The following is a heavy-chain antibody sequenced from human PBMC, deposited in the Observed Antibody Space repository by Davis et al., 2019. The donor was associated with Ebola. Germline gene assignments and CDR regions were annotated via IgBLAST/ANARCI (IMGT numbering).Heavy chain of an antibody. D-gene: IGHD3-3*01. CDR3: ARVWSGLSGWFDP. CDR2: ISPSAGST. J-gene: IGHJ5*02. Sequence: ASVKVSCKASGYTFTSYYMHWVRQAPGQGLEWMGIISPSAGSTSNAQRFQGRITLSWDTSTSTIYMDLSNLSSDDTAVYYCARVWSGLSGWFDPWGQGTRVTVSS. V-gene: IGHV1-46*01. CDR1: GYTFTSYY.